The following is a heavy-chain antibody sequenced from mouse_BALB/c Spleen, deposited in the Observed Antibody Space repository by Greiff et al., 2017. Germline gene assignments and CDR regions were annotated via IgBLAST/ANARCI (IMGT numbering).Heavy chain of an antibody. V-gene: IGHV1-7*01. CDR3: ARDYPRPYAMDY. CDR2: INPSTGYT. Sequence: QVQLKESGAELAKPGASVKMSCKASGYTFTSYWMHWVKQRPGQGLEWIGYINPSTGYTEYNQKFKDKATLTADKSSSTAYMQLSSLTSEDSAVYYCARDYPRPYAMDYWGQGTSVTVSS. D-gene: IGHD5-5*01. CDR1: GYTFTSYW. J-gene: IGHJ4*01.